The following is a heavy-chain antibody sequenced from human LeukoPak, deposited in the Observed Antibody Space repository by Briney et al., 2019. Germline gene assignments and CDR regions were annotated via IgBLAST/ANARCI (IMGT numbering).Heavy chain of an antibody. CDR2: IYYSGST. J-gene: IGHJ4*02. CDR3: ARLSSGWFSAIDY. V-gene: IGHV4-39*07. CDR1: GGSISSSSYY. Sequence: NSSETLSLTCTVSGGSISSSSYYWGWIRQPPGKGLEWIGSIYYSGSTYYNPSLKSRVTISVDTSKNQFSLKLSSVTAADTAVYYCARLSSGWFSAIDYWGQGTLVTVSS. D-gene: IGHD6-19*01.